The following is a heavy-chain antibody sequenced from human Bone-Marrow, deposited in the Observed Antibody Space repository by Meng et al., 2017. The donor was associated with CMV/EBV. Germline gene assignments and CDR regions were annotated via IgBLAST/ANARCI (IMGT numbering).Heavy chain of an antibody. CDR2: ISSSSSYI. J-gene: IGHJ4*02. CDR3: AKDTHSSSWLGYHFDY. CDR1: GFTFSSYS. V-gene: IGHV3-21*04. D-gene: IGHD6-13*01. Sequence: GGTLRLSCTASGFTFSSYSMNWVRQAPGKGLEWVSSISSSSSYIYYADSVKGRFTISRDNAKNSLYLQMNSLRAEDTALYYCAKDTHSSSWLGYHFDYCGQATLATVSS.